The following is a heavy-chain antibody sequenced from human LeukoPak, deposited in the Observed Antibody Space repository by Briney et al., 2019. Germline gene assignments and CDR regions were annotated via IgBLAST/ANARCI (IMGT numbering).Heavy chain of an antibody. D-gene: IGHD5-18*01. CDR3: ARVRRESLWPNYYYYGMDV. J-gene: IGHJ6*02. Sequence: ASVKVSCKASGYTFTSYDINWVRQATGQGLEWMGWMNPNSGNTGYAQKFQGRVTITRNTSISTAYMELSSLRSEDTAVYYCARVRRESLWPNYYYYGMDVWGQGTTVTVSS. CDR1: GYTFTSYD. CDR2: MNPNSGNT. V-gene: IGHV1-8*01.